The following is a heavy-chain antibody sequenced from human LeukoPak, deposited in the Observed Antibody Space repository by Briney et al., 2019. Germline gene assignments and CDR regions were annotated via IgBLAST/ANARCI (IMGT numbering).Heavy chain of an antibody. D-gene: IGHD3-10*01. Sequence: ASVKVSCKASGGTFSSYAISWVRQAPGQGLEWMGWISAYNGNTNYAQKLQGRVTMTTDTSTSTAYMELRSLRSDDTAVYYCARDFHYYGSGSYSAFDIWGQGTMVTVSS. CDR2: ISAYNGNT. V-gene: IGHV1-18*01. CDR1: GGTFSSYA. J-gene: IGHJ3*02. CDR3: ARDFHYYGSGSYSAFDI.